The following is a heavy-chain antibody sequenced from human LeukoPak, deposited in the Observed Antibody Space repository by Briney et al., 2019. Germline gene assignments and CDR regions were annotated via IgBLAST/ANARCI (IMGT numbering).Heavy chain of an antibody. Sequence: SETLSLTCTVSGGSISSYYWSWIRQPAGKGLEWIGRIYTSGSTNYNPSLKSRVTMSVDTSKNQFSLKLSSVTAADTAVYYCARARYYYDSSGKQQDMDVWGKGTTVTVSS. V-gene: IGHV4-4*07. CDR2: IYTSGST. CDR1: GGSISSYY. D-gene: IGHD3-22*01. CDR3: ARARYYYDSSGKQQDMDV. J-gene: IGHJ6*03.